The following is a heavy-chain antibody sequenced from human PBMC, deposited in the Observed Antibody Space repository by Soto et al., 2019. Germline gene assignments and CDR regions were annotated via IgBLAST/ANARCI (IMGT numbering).Heavy chain of an antibody. Sequence: PGGSLRLSCAASGFTFSSYAMSWVRQAPGKGLEWVSAISGSGGSTYYADSVKGRFTISRDNSKNTLYLQMNSLRAEDTAVYYCAKDPSLGYCSGGSCYSGAFDIWGQGTMVTVSS. CDR2: ISGSGGST. CDR3: AKDPSLGYCSGGSCYSGAFDI. CDR1: GFTFSSYA. J-gene: IGHJ3*02. V-gene: IGHV3-23*01. D-gene: IGHD2-15*01.